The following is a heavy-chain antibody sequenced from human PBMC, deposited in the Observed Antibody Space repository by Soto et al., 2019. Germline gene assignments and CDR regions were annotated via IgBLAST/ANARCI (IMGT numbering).Heavy chain of an antibody. CDR3: ARRYCSGASCSYFDY. CDR1: GFTVSSNY. J-gene: IGHJ4*02. Sequence: EVQLVESGGGLVQPGGSLRLSCAASGFTVSSNYMSWVRQAPGKGLEWVSVIQSGGSTYYADSVKGRFTISRDNSKNTLYLQMNGLRAEDTAVFYCARRYCSGASCSYFDYWGQGTLVTVSS. CDR2: IQSGGST. D-gene: IGHD2-15*01. V-gene: IGHV3-66*01.